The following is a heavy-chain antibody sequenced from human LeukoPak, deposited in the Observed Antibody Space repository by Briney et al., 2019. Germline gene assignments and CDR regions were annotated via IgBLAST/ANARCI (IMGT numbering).Heavy chain of an antibody. CDR2: ISGTGGRT. Sequence: GGSLRLSCAASGFTFSSYAMSWVRQAPGKGLEWVSAISGTGGRTYYADSVKGRFTISRDNSKNTLYLQMSSLRAEDTAVYYCAKGVGTEWTSSGYDYWGQGTLVTVSS. CDR1: GFTFSSYA. CDR3: AKGVGTEWTSSGYDY. D-gene: IGHD6-19*01. V-gene: IGHV3-23*01. J-gene: IGHJ4*02.